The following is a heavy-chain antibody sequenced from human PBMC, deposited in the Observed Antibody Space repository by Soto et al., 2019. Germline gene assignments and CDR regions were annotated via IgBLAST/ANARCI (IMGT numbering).Heavy chain of an antibody. Sequence: QVELVQSGAEVRKPGASVKVSCKVSGYTLTELSMHWVRLAPGKGLEWMGVFDAEDGEGSYAQNFQGRVTMTVDTSTDTAYMEMSSLRSEDTAFYYFATDLFPGYADAWVTFRPADLWGQGTQVTVSS. J-gene: IGHJ5*02. D-gene: IGHD3-16*01. V-gene: IGHV1-24*01. CDR1: GYTLTELS. CDR2: FDAEDGEG. CDR3: ATDLFPGYADAWVTFRPADL.